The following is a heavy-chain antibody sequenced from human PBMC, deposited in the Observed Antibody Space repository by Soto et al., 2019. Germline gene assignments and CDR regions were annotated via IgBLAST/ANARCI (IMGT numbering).Heavy chain of an antibody. Sequence: QLQLQESGPGLVKPSETLSLTCTVSGGSISSSSYYWGWIRQPPGKGLEWIGSIYYSGSTYYNPSLKSRVTISVDTSKNQFSLKLSSVTAADTAVYYCARRYYGSGSYYNDYWGQGTLVTVSS. D-gene: IGHD3-10*01. CDR3: ARRYYGSGSYYNDY. CDR2: IYYSGST. CDR1: GGSISSSSYY. J-gene: IGHJ4*02. V-gene: IGHV4-39*01.